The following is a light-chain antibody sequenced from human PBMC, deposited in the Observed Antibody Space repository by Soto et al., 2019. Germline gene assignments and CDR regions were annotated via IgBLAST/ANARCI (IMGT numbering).Light chain of an antibody. CDR2: AAS. Sequence: DIQMTQSPSSLSASVGDRVTITCPASQSISSYLNWYQQKPGKAPKLLIYAASSLQSGVPSRFSGSGSGTDFTLTISRLQPEDFATYYCQQSYSTPGWTFGQGNKVEIK. V-gene: IGKV1-39*01. CDR3: QQSYSTPGWT. CDR1: QSISSY. J-gene: IGKJ1*01.